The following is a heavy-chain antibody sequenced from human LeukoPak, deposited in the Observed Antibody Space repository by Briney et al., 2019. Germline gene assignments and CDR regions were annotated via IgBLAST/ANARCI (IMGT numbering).Heavy chain of an antibody. CDR3: ARGLRYSTGWYYFDY. CDR1: GFTVSSNY. J-gene: IGHJ4*02. V-gene: IGHV3-66*01. CDR2: TYSGGST. D-gene: IGHD6-19*01. Sequence: GGSLRLSCAASGFTVSSNYMSWVRQAPGKGLEWVSVTYSGGSTYYADSVKGRFTISSDNFKNTLHLQMSGLRADDTAVFYCARGLRYSTGWYYFDYWGQGTLVTVSS.